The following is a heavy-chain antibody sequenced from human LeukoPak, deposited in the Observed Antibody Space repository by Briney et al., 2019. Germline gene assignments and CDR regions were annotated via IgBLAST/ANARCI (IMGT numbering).Heavy chain of an antibody. D-gene: IGHD2-2*02. V-gene: IGHV1-69*06. CDR2: IIPIFGTA. J-gene: IGHJ6*04. Sequence: ASVKVSCKASGGTFSSYAISWVRQAPGQGLEWMGGIIPIFGTANYAQKFQGRVTITADKPTSTAYMELSSLRSEDTAVYYCAREEIATSCYNVWGKGTTVTVSS. CDR3: AREEIATSCYNV. CDR1: GGTFSSYA.